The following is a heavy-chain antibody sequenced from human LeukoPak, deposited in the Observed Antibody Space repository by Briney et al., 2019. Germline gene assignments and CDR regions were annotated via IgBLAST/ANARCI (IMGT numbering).Heavy chain of an antibody. CDR1: GFTFSSYA. J-gene: IGHJ4*02. CDR3: AKGNHRYSYGPFDN. V-gene: IGHV3-23*01. Sequence: PGGSLRLSCVASGFTFSSYAMSWVRQAPGKGLEWVSAISGSGGSTYYADSVKGRFTISRDNSKNTLYLQMNSLRAEDTAVYYCAKGNHRYSYGPFDNWGQGTLVTVSS. CDR2: ISGSGGST. D-gene: IGHD5-18*01.